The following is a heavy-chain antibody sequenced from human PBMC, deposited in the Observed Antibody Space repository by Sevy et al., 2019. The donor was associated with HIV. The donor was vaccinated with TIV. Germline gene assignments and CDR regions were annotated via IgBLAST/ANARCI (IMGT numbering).Heavy chain of an antibody. CDR2: IRSKDYGGAT. D-gene: IGHD3-22*01. Sequence: GESLKISCTGSGFTFGDYAMSWFRQAPGMGLECVGFIRSKDYGGATEYAASVKGRFTISRDDSKSIADLQMNSLKTEDTAVYYCTRGYYYDSSGYSDYWGQGTLVTVSS. J-gene: IGHJ4*02. CDR3: TRGYYYDSSGYSDY. V-gene: IGHV3-49*03. CDR1: GFTFGDYA.